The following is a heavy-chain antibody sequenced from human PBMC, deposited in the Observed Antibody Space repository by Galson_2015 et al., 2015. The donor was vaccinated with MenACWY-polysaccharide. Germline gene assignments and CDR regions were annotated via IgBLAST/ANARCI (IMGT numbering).Heavy chain of an antibody. J-gene: IGHJ4*02. CDR1: GFSLSTRGAG. V-gene: IGHV2-5*01. CDR3: ARRPWYYNSSGFYLYYFDY. D-gene: IGHD3-22*01. Sequence: LVKPTQTLTLTCTFSGFSLSTRGAGVGWIRQPPGKALEWLALVYSNDDKRYSPSLKNRLTITKDTSKNQVVLTMTNMDPVDTATYYCARRPWYYNSSGFYLYYFDYWGQGTLVTVSS. CDR2: VYSNDDK.